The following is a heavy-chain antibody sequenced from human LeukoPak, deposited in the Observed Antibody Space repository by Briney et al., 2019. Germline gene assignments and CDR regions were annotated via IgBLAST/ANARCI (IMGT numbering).Heavy chain of an antibody. CDR3: ARGHWGTDAFDI. Sequence: VASVKVSCKASGYTFTSYDINWVRQAPGQGLEWMGWMNPNSGNTGYAQKFQGRVTMTRNTSISTAYMELSSLRSEDTAVYYCARGHWGTDAFDIWGQGTMVTVS. CDR2: MNPNSGNT. CDR1: GYTFTSYD. V-gene: IGHV1-8*01. D-gene: IGHD7-27*01. J-gene: IGHJ3*02.